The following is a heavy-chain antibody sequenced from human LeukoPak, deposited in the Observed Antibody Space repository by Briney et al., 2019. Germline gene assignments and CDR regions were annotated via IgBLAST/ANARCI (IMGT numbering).Heavy chain of an antibody. V-gene: IGHV3-23*01. J-gene: IGHJ4*02. D-gene: IGHD2-15*01. CDR1: GFTFSTYA. Sequence: PGGSLRLSCAASGFTFSTYAMGWVRQAPGKGLDWVSSTSNSGGTAYSADSVKGRFTISRDNSKNTLCLQMNSLTAGDTAVYYCAKIGSSANFDYWGQGTLVTVSS. CDR3: AKIGSSANFDY. CDR2: TSNSGGTA.